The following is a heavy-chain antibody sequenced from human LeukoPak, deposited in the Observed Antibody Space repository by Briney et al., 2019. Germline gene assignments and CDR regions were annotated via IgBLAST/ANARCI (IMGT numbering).Heavy chain of an antibody. CDR1: GFTFSSYS. V-gene: IGHV3-43*02. D-gene: IGHD6-19*01. CDR3: AKGYTSAWFAVFDY. CDR2: ISGDGSST. J-gene: IGHJ4*02. Sequence: GGSLRLSCTASGFTFSSYSMNWVRQAPGKGLEWISLISGDGSSTYYADSVRGRFTISRSNSKNSLYLQMNSLRTEDTAFYYCAKGYTSAWFAVFDYWGQGTLVTVSS.